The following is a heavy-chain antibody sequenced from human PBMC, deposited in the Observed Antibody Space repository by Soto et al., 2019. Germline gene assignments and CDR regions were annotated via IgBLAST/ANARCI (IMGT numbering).Heavy chain of an antibody. J-gene: IGHJ4*02. CDR1: GGTFSSYA. CDR3: ASLADSSGDTSLAGY. CDR2: IIPIFGTA. D-gene: IGHD3-22*01. V-gene: IGHV1-69*06. Sequence: ASVKVSCKASGGTFSSYAISWVRQAPGQGLEWMGGIIPIFGTANYAQKFQGRVTITADKSTSTAYMELSSLRSEDTAVYYCASLADSSGDTSLAGYWGQGTLVTVSS.